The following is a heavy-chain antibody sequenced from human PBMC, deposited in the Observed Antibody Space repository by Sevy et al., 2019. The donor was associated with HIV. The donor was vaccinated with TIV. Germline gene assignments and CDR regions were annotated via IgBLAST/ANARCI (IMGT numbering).Heavy chain of an antibody. Sequence: ASVKVSCKASGYTFSSYEIHWVRQAPGQTLEWMGWIIAGNGNTKYSQKFQGRDTITRDTSASTAYMELSSLRSEDTAVYYCARVFSGYDFAFDIWGQGTMVTVSS. D-gene: IGHD5-12*01. CDR2: IIAGNGNT. CDR3: ARVFSGYDFAFDI. V-gene: IGHV1-3*01. CDR1: GYTFSSYE. J-gene: IGHJ3*02.